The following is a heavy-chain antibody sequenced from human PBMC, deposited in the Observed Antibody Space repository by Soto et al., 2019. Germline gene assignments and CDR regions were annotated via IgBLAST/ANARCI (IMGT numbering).Heavy chain of an antibody. V-gene: IGHV1-18*01. D-gene: IGHD5-18*01. CDR3: AIKPTRSAMGNYYYYYYGMDV. Sequence: GASVKVSCKASGYTFTSYGISWVRQAPGQGLEWMGWISAYNGNTNYAQKLQGRVTMTTDTSTSTAYMELRSLRSDDTAVYYCAIKPTRSAMGNYYYYYYGMDVWGQGTTVTVSS. CDR2: ISAYNGNT. CDR1: GYTFTSYG. J-gene: IGHJ6*02.